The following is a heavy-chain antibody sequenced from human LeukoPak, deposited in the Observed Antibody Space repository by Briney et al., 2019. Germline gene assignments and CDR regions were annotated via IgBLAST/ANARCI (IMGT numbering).Heavy chain of an antibody. J-gene: IGHJ6*03. V-gene: IGHV1-8*01. CDR2: MNPNSGNT. D-gene: IGHD2-21*02. CDR3: ARGNTCGGDCAGDYYYYMDV. CDR1: GYTFTSYD. Sequence: ASVKVSCKASGYTFTSYDINWVRQATGQGLEWMGWMNPNSGNTGYAQKFQGRVTMTRNTSISTAYMELSSLRSEDTAVYYCARGNTCGGDCAGDYYYYMDVWGKGTTVTISS.